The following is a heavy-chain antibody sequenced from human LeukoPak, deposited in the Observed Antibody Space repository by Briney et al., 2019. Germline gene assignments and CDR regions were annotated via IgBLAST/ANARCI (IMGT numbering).Heavy chain of an antibody. CDR3: ARTNYDFWSGYYPTVDYYGMDV. V-gene: IGHV4-59*01. Sequence: SETLSLTCIVSGGSISSYYWSWIRQPPGKGLEWIGYIYYSGSTNYNPSLKSRVTISVDTSKNQFSLKLSSVTAADTAVYYCARTNYDFWSGYYPTVDYYGMDVWGQGTTVTVSS. J-gene: IGHJ6*02. CDR2: IYYSGST. D-gene: IGHD3-3*01. CDR1: GGSISSYY.